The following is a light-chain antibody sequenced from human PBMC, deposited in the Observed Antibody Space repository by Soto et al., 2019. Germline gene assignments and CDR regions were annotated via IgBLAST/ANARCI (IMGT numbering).Light chain of an antibody. Sequence: QPVLTQSPSASASLGASVKLTCTLSSGHSSYAIAWHQQQPEKGPRYLMNLNSDGSHFKGDGIPDRFSGSSSGAERYLIISSLRSEDEADYYCQTWGTGIVVFGGGTKVTVL. CDR1: SGHSSYA. V-gene: IGLV4-69*01. CDR3: QTWGTGIVV. CDR2: LNSDGSH. J-gene: IGLJ2*01.